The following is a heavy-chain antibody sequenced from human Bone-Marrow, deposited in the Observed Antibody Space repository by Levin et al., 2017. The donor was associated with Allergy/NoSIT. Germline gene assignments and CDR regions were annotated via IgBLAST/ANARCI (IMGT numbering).Heavy chain of an antibody. CDR3: AKMRGSGTWKDYYMDV. V-gene: IGHV3-23*01. Sequence: PGGSLRLSCAASGFTFRTYAMSWVRQAPGKGLEWVSGISGSGGGTYYADSVKGRFTISRDNSENTLYLQMNSLRADDTAVYYCAKMRGSGTWKDYYMDVWGKGTTVTVSS. CDR2: ISGSGGGT. CDR1: GFTFRTYA. J-gene: IGHJ6*03. D-gene: IGHD3-10*01.